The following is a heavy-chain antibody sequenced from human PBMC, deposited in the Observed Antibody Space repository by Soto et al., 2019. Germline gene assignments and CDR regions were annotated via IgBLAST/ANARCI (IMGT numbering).Heavy chain of an antibody. CDR3: ARLLLVHPYSYGMDV. D-gene: IGHD6-13*01. CDR1: GGTFSSYA. Sequence: QVLLVQSGAEVKKPGSSVKVSCKASGGTFSSYAISWVRQAPGQGLEWMGGIIPIFGTANYAQKFQGRVTITADESTSTAYMELSRLRSEYTAVYYCARLLLVHPYSYGMDVWGKGTTVTVSS. CDR2: IIPIFGTA. V-gene: IGHV1-69*01. J-gene: IGHJ6*04.